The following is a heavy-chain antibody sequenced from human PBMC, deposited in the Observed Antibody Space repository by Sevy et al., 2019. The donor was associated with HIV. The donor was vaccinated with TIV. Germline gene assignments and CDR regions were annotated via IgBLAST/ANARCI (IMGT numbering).Heavy chain of an antibody. V-gene: IGHV3-9*01. CDR1: EFTFSDYA. J-gene: IGHJ3*01. CDR3: ARALGYCVVNTCYGGSVNAFDV. D-gene: IGHD2-2*01. Sequence: GGSLRLSCAASEFTFSDYAMHWVRQVPGKGLEWVSGISWNSGAIGYADSVQGGLPISRDNAKSSLYLQMNSLRVEDTALYYCARALGYCVVNTCYGGSVNAFDVWGQGTMVTVSS. CDR2: ISWNSGAI.